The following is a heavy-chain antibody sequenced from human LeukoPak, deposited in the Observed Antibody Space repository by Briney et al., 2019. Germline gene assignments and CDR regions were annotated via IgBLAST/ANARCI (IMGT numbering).Heavy chain of an antibody. V-gene: IGHV1-24*01. CDR1: GYTLTELS. CDR3: ATSWVSYRGADWYFDY. D-gene: IGHD2-21*01. J-gene: IGHJ4*02. Sequence: ASVEVSCKVSGYTLTELSMHWVRQAPGKGLEWMGGFDPEDGETIYAQKFQGRVTMTEDTSTDTAYMELRSLRSEDTAVYYCATSWVSYRGADWYFDYWGQGTLVTVSS. CDR2: FDPEDGET.